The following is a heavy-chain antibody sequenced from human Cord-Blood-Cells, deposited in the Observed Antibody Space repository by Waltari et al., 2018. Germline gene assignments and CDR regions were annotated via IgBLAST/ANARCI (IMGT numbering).Heavy chain of an antibody. CDR2: IYSGGST. V-gene: IGHV3-53*01. Sequence: EVQLVESGGGLIQPGGSLRLSCAASGFTVSSTYMSWVRQAPGKGLDGVSVIYSGGSTYYADSVKGRFTISRDNSKNTLYLQMNSLRAEDTAVYYCARVPGYCSGGSCFDYWGQGTLVTVSS. J-gene: IGHJ4*02. D-gene: IGHD2-15*01. CDR3: ARVPGYCSGGSCFDY. CDR1: GFTVSSTY.